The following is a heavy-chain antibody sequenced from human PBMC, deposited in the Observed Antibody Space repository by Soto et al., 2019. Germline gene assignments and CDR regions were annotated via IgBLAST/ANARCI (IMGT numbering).Heavy chain of an antibody. CDR1: GFTFSSYA. CDR2: ISGSGGST. Sequence: EVQLLESGGGLVQPGGSLRLSCAASGFTFSSYAMSWVRQAPGKGLEWVSAISGSGGSTYYADSVKGRFTISRDNSKNTLYLQMNSLRAEDTAVYYCAKEEGLFDDFLSGSHSMDVWGQGTTVTVSS. D-gene: IGHD3-3*01. CDR3: AKEEGLFDDFLSGSHSMDV. V-gene: IGHV3-23*01. J-gene: IGHJ6*02.